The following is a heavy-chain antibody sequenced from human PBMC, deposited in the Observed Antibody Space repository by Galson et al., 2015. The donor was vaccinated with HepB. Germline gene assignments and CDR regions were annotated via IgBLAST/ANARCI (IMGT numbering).Heavy chain of an antibody. Sequence: ETLSLTCAVYGGSFSGYYWSWIRQPPGKGLEWIGEINHSGSTNYNPSLKSRVTISVDTSKNQFSLKLSSVTAADTAVYYCARGVPLGSGSRTNWFDPWGQGTLVTVSS. CDR2: INHSGST. D-gene: IGHD3-10*01. J-gene: IGHJ5*02. CDR3: ARGVPLGSGSRTNWFDP. CDR1: GGSFSGYY. V-gene: IGHV4-34*01.